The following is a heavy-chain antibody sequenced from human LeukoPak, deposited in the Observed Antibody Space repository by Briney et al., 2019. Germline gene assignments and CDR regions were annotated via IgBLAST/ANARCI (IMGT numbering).Heavy chain of an antibody. CDR2: MNEYSTTI. CDR3: ARDGYGMDV. Sequence: PGGSLRLSCAASGFPFNSFWMHWVRQAPGKGLVWVSDMNEYSTTIRYADSVKGRFTISRDNSKNTLYLQMNSLRAEDTAVYYCARDGYGMDVWGQGTTVTVSS. CDR1: GFPFNSFW. V-gene: IGHV3-74*01. J-gene: IGHJ6*02.